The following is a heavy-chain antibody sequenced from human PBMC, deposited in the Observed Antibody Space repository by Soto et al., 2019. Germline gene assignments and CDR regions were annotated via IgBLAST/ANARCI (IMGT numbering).Heavy chain of an antibody. Sequence: ASVKVSCKASGYTFTGYYMHWVRQAPGQGLEWMGWINPNSGGTNYAQKFQGWVTMTRDTSISTAYMELSRLRSDGTAVYYCARDWGNSYSSSPGYGMDVWGQGTTVTVSS. CDR1: GYTFTGYY. V-gene: IGHV1-2*04. D-gene: IGHD6-6*01. CDR3: ARDWGNSYSSSPGYGMDV. J-gene: IGHJ6*02. CDR2: INPNSGGT.